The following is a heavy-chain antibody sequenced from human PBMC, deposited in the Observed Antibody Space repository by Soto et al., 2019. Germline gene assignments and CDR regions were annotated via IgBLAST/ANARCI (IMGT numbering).Heavy chain of an antibody. CDR2: IKQDGSEK. CDR3: ARDDRYVRVLDYYYGMDV. Sequence: EVQLVESGGGLVQPGGSLRLSCAASGFTFSSYWMSGVRQAPGKGLEWVANIKQDGSEKYYVDSVKGRFTISRDNAKNSLYLQMNSLRAEDTAVYYCARDDRYVRVLDYYYGMDVWGQGTTVTVSS. V-gene: IGHV3-7*04. D-gene: IGHD5-12*01. CDR1: GFTFSSYW. J-gene: IGHJ6*02.